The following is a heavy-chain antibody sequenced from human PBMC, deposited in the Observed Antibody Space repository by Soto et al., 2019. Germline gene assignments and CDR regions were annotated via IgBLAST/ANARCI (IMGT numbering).Heavy chain of an antibody. D-gene: IGHD3-22*01. J-gene: IGHJ4*02. CDR2: IYYSGST. V-gene: IGHV4-31*03. CDR3: AREERHYYDGSGYLNY. Sequence: SETLSLTCTVSGGSISSGGYYRSWIRQHPGKGLEWIGYIYYSGSTYYNPSLKSRVTISVDTSKNQSSLKLSSVTAADTAVYYCAREERHYYDGSGYLNYWGQGTMVTVSS. CDR1: GGSISSGGYY.